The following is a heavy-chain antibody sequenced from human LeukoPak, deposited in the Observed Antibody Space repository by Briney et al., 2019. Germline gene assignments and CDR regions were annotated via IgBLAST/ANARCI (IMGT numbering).Heavy chain of an antibody. CDR2: IYRGGST. J-gene: IGHJ4*02. CDR1: GFTFSSNY. D-gene: IGHD7-27*01. CDR3: ARSLGPFDY. V-gene: IGHV3-53*01. Sequence: GGSLRLSCAASGFTFSSNYMSWVRQAPGKGLEWVSVIYRGGSTYYADSVKGRFTISTDNSKNTQYLQINSLRAEDAAVYCCARSLGPFDYWGQGTLVTVSS.